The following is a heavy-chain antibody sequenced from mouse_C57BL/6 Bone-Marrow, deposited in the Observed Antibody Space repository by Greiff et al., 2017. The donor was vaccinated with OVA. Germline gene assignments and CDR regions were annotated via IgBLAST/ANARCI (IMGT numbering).Heavy chain of an antibody. CDR2: INPNNGGT. J-gene: IGHJ4*01. V-gene: IGHV1-26*01. Sequence: EVQLQQSGPELVKPGASVKISCKASGYTFTDYYMNWVKQSHGKSLEWIGDINPNNGGTSYNQKFKGKATLTVDKSSSTAYMELRSLTSEDSAVYYCARADTTLVEGDCAMDYWGQGTSVTVSS. D-gene: IGHD1-1*01. CDR1: GYTFTDYY. CDR3: ARADTTLVEGDCAMDY.